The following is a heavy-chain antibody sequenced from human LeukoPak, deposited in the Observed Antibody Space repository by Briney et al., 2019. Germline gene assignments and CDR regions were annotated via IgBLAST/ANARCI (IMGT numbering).Heavy chain of an antibody. J-gene: IGHJ6*03. CDR3: ARDSGSGSYSPTYYYYYMDV. Sequence: ASVKVSCKASGYTFTGYYMHWVRQAPGQGLGWMGWINPNSGGTNYAQKFQGRVTMTRDTSISTAYMELSRLRSDDTAVYYCARDSGSGSYSPTYYYYYMDVWGKGTTVTVSS. CDR2: INPNSGGT. CDR1: GYTFTGYY. D-gene: IGHD3-10*01. V-gene: IGHV1-2*02.